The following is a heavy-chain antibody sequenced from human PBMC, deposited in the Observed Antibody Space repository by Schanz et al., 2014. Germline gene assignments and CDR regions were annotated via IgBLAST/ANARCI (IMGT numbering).Heavy chain of an antibody. D-gene: IGHD1-1*01. J-gene: IGHJ2*01. CDR2: VFPNGIT. CDR3: ARDTTWRLDL. Sequence: QVQLQESGPGLVKPSGTLSLTCAVSGGSIRSGTYYWSWNRQPAGKALEWVGRVFPNGITNYNPPLKIRVPIPLDTSKNQFSLTLTSRTAADTAVYYCARDTTWRLDLWGRGTLVTVSS. V-gene: IGHV4-61*02. CDR1: GGSIRSGTYY.